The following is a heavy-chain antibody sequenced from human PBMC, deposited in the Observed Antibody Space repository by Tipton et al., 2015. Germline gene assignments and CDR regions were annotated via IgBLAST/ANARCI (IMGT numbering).Heavy chain of an antibody. J-gene: IGHJ4*02. CDR2: VFFGGYT. CDR1: GGSISSHSYY. D-gene: IGHD2-21*02. V-gene: IGHV4-39*01. CDR3: ASRIVVVTSPFDY. Sequence: TLSLTCTVSGGSISSHSYYWGWIRQPPGKGLQWIGSVFFGGYTCHNPSLKSRVTISVDTSKNQFSLELSSVTAADTAVYYCASRIVVVTSPFDYWGQGTLVTVSP.